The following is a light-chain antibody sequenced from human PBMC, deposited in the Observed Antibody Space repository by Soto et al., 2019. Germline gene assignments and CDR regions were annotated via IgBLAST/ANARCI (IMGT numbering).Light chain of an antibody. CDR2: GVS. CDR1: QSVRGSS. Sequence: EIVLTQSPGTLSLSPGERVTLSCRASQSVRGSSLAWYQQKPGQAPRLLIYGVSSSATGIPARFSGGGSGTDFRLTISRLETEDFSVYYCQQYGSSPLTFGGGTKVEMK. CDR3: QQYGSSPLT. J-gene: IGKJ4*01. V-gene: IGKV3-20*01.